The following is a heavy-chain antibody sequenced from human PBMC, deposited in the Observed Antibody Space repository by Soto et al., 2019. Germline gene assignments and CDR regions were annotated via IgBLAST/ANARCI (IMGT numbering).Heavy chain of an antibody. Sequence: ASVKVSCKASGYTFTSYGISWVRQAPGQGLERMGWISAYNGNTNYAQKLQGRVTMTTDTSTSTAYMELRSLRSDDTAVYYCARDLVDCSSTSCPLHDAFDIWGQGTMVTVSS. CDR2: ISAYNGNT. J-gene: IGHJ3*02. V-gene: IGHV1-18*01. CDR3: ARDLVDCSSTSCPLHDAFDI. CDR1: GYTFTSYG. D-gene: IGHD2-2*01.